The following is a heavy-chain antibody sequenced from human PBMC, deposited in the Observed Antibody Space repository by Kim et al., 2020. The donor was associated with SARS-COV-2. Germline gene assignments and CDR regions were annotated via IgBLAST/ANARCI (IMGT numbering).Heavy chain of an antibody. D-gene: IGHD3-10*01. J-gene: IGHJ5*02. CDR3: ARFGIYGSGSSDWFDP. Sequence: KFQGRVTMTRDTSISTAYMELSRLRSDDTAVYYCARFGIYGSGSSDWFDPWGQGTLVTVSS. V-gene: IGHV1-2*02.